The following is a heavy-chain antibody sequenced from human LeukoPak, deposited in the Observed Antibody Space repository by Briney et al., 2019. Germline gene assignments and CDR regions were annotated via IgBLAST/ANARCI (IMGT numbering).Heavy chain of an antibody. J-gene: IGHJ3*02. Sequence: GGSLRLSCAASGFTFSSYSMNWVRQAPGKGLEWVSSISSSSSYIYYADSVKGRFTISSDNSKNTLYLQMFSLRAEDTAVYYCAKGPFRVGASAVPSDAFDTWGQGTMVTVSS. CDR2: ISSSSSYI. CDR3: AKGPFRVGASAVPSDAFDT. CDR1: GFTFSSYS. V-gene: IGHV3-21*04. D-gene: IGHD1-26*01.